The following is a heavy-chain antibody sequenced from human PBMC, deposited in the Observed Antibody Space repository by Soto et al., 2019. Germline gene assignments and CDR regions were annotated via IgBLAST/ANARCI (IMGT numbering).Heavy chain of an antibody. CDR3: ARRPPEGGTMDV. J-gene: IGHJ6*02. CDR1: GYSFSTYW. Sequence: PXESLKVSWKCSGYSFSTYWSAWVLQMPGKGLEWMGIIYPGDSDTRYSLSLQGQVTISADKSISTAYLQWSSLKASDTAIYYCARRPPEGGTMDVWGQGTTVTVSS. V-gene: IGHV5-51*01. CDR2: IYPGDSDT. D-gene: IGHD3-16*01.